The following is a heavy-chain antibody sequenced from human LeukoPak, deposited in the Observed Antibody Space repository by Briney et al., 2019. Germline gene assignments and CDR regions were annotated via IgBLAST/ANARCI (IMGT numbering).Heavy chain of an antibody. D-gene: IGHD5-18*01. V-gene: IGHV3-23*01. J-gene: IGHJ6*03. Sequence: TGGSLRLSCAASGFTFNNYGMSWVRQAPGKGLEWVSAISGSGDYIFYADSVKGRFTISRDNSRNTLYLQMNSLRAEDTAVYYCAKVGYSYGYYYYYMDVWGKGTTVTVSS. CDR3: AKVGYSYGYYYYYMDV. CDR2: ISGSGDYI. CDR1: GFTFNNYG.